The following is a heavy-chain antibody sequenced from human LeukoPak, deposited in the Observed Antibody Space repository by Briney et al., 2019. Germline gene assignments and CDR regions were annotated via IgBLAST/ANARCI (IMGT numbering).Heavy chain of an antibody. V-gene: IGHV4-59*08. CDR1: GGSISSYY. Sequence: SGPTLVKPSETLSLTCTVSGGSISSYYWSWIRQPPGKGLGWSGYIYYSGSTNYNPSLKSRVTISVDTSKTQFSLKMSSVTAADTAVYYCARLSYCYDSSGYYSQYYYYGMDVWGQGSTVTVSS. J-gene: IGHJ6*02. CDR2: IYYSGST. CDR3: ARLSYCYDSSGYYSQYYYYGMDV. D-gene: IGHD3-22*01.